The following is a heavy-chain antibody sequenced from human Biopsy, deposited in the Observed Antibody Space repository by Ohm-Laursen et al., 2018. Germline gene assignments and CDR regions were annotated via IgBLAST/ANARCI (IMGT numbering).Heavy chain of an antibody. V-gene: IGHV4-39*01. J-gene: IGHJ5*02. Sequence: GTLSLTRAVSGGSICSETNYWGWIRQPPGKGLEWIGGIFYGGITYYNPSLKSRVTISVDTSKNQFSLNLSSVTGADTAVYYCARHPTGFWFDPWGQGTLVTVSS. CDR2: IFYGGIT. CDR3: ARHPTGFWFDP. CDR1: GGSICSETNY.